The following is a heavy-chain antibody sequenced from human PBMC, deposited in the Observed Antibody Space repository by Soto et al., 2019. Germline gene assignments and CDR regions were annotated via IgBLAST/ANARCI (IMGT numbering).Heavy chain of an antibody. CDR1: GFTFSSYS. Sequence: GGSLRLSCAASGFTFSSYSMNWVRQAPGKGLEWVSSISSSSSYIYYADSVKGRFTISRDNAKNSLYLQMNSLRAEDTAVYYCARNNIVVVPAAKEGGIYYYYYMDVWGKGTTVTVSS. D-gene: IGHD2-2*01. CDR2: ISSSSSYI. J-gene: IGHJ6*03. CDR3: ARNNIVVVPAAKEGGIYYYYYMDV. V-gene: IGHV3-21*01.